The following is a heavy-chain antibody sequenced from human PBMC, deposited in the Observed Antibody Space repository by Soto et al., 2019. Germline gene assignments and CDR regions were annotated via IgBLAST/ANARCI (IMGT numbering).Heavy chain of an antibody. CDR2: INHSGST. CDR1: GGSFSGYY. CDR3: ASWGDYYDSSGYEGYYGMDV. J-gene: IGHJ6*02. Sequence: SETLSLTCAVYGGSFSGYYWSWIRQPPGKGLEWIGEINHSGSTNYNPSLKSRVTISVDTSKNQFSLKLSSVTAADTAVYYCASWGDYYDSSGYEGYYGMDVWGQGTTVIVSS. D-gene: IGHD3-22*01. V-gene: IGHV4-34*01.